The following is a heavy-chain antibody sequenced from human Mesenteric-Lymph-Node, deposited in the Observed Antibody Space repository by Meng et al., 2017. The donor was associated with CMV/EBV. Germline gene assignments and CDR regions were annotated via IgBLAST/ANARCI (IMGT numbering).Heavy chain of an antibody. D-gene: IGHD4-17*01. J-gene: IGHJ4*02. CDR1: GFTFSSYG. CDR2: IRYDGSNK. Sequence: GESLKISCAASGFTFSSYGMHWVRQAPGKGLEWVAFIRYDGSNKYYADSVKGRFTISRDNSKNTLYLQMNSLRAEDTAVYYCAKGGTTVKDYWGQGTLVTVSS. CDR3: AKGGTTVKDY. V-gene: IGHV3-30*02.